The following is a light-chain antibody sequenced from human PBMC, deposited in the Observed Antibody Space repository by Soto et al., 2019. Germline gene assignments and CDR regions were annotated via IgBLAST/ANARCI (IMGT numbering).Light chain of an antibody. J-gene: IGKJ4*01. CDR2: DAS. V-gene: IGKV3-11*01. Sequence: EIVLTQSPATLSLSPGERATLSCRASQSVRSYLAWYQQKPGQAPRLLIYDASNRATGIPARFSGSGSGTDFTLTISSLEPEDFAVYHCQQRSNWPLTFGGGTNVEIK. CDR3: QQRSNWPLT. CDR1: QSVRSY.